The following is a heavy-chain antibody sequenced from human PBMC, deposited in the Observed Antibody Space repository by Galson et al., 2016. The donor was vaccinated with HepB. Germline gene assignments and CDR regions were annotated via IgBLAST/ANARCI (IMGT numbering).Heavy chain of an antibody. CDR2: IWYDGSNK. Sequence: SLRLSCAASGFTFSSFGIHWVRQAPGKGLEWVAVIWYDGSNKYYADSVKGRFTISRDNSRNSLYLQMNSLRADDTAVYYCAKLGGTFDRGVDWDYWGQGSLVTVSS. CDR3: AKLGGTFDRGVDWDY. CDR1: GFTFSSFG. D-gene: IGHD3-9*01. J-gene: IGHJ4*02. V-gene: IGHV3-33*06.